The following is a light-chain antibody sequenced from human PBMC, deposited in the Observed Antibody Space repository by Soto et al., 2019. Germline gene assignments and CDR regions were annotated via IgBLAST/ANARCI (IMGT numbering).Light chain of an antibody. V-gene: IGKV3-11*01. Sequence: ESVLTQSPATLSLSPGERATLSCRASQSVSSYLAWYQQKPGQAPRLLIYDASNRATGIPARFSGSGSGTDFTLTICSLEPEDFAVYYCQQRSNWPLFTFGPGTKVDIK. CDR3: QQRSNWPLFT. CDR1: QSVSSY. CDR2: DAS. J-gene: IGKJ3*01.